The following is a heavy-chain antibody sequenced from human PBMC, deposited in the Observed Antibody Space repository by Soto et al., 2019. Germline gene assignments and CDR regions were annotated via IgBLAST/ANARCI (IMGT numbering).Heavy chain of an antibody. CDR3: ARDHYDSSGGFDY. CDR2: IYYSGST. CDR1: GGSISSGDYY. D-gene: IGHD3-22*01. V-gene: IGHV4-30-4*01. Sequence: SETLSLTCTVSGGSISSGDYYWSWIRRPPGKGLEWIGYIYYSGSTYYNPSLKSRVTISVDTSKNQFSLKLSSVTAADTAVYYCARDHYDSSGGFDYWGQGTLVTVSS. J-gene: IGHJ4*02.